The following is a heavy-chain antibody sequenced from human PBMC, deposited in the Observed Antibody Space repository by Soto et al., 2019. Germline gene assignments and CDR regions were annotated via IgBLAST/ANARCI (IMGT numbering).Heavy chain of an antibody. CDR1: GDSVSSNSAA. J-gene: IGHJ6*02. D-gene: IGHD6-13*01. V-gene: IGHV6-1*01. CDR3: ARTLAAAGTYGMDV. Sequence: QTLSLTSAISGDSVSSNSAACNLIRQSPSRGLEWLGRTYYRSKWYNDYAVSVKSRITINPDTSKNQFSLQLNSVTPEDTAVYYCARTLAAAGTYGMDVWGQGTTVTVSS. CDR2: TYYRSKWYN.